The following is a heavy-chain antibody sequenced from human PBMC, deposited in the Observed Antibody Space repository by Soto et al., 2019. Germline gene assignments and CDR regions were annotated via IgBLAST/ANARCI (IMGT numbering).Heavy chain of an antibody. D-gene: IGHD2-21*02. V-gene: IGHV3-30*04. J-gene: IGHJ6*02. CDR2: ISFDGNKR. CDR3: ARDLAGRYCGRDCPNGMDV. CDR1: GFASSDYA. Sequence: QVQLVESGGGVVQPGRSLRLSCGASGFASSDYAMHWVRQAPGQGLESTATISFDGNKRFYADSVKGRLTISRDNSKNTLYLEMHSLRGEDTAVYYCARDLAGRYCGRDCPNGMDVWGPGTTVTVSS.